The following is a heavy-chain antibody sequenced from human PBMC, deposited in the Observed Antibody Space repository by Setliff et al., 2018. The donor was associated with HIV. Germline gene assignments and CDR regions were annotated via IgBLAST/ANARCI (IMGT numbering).Heavy chain of an antibody. D-gene: IGHD6-13*01. Sequence: GSLRLSCAASGFTFSPYWMHWVRQAPGKGLVWVSRINSDGTSTTYADSVKGRFTISRDNAKNSLYLQMNSLRAEDTAVYYCARSRAAGFDYWGQGTLVTVSS. CDR2: INSDGTST. CDR3: ARSRAAGFDY. V-gene: IGHV3-74*03. J-gene: IGHJ4*02. CDR1: GFTFSPYW.